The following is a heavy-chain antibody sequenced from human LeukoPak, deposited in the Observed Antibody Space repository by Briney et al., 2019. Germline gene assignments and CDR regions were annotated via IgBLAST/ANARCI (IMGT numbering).Heavy chain of an antibody. J-gene: IGHJ4*02. V-gene: IGHV3-7*03. CDR2: IKQDGSEK. Sequence: GGSLRLSCAASGFTFSSYWMSWVRQAPGKGLEWVANIKQDGSEKYYVDSVKGRFTISRDNAKNSLYLQMNSLRAEDTALYYCAKGPRYYYDSSGYYYGYFDYWGQGTLVTVSS. CDR1: GFTFSSYW. D-gene: IGHD3-22*01. CDR3: AKGPRYYYDSSGYYYGYFDY.